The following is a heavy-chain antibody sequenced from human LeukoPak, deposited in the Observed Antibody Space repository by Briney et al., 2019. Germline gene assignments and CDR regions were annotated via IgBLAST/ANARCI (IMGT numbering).Heavy chain of an antibody. Sequence: GVSLRPSCAASGFTFSSSAMSWVRQAPGKGLEWVSAISNNGGYTYYADSVQGRFTIPRDNSKSTLCLQMNSLRAEDTAVYYCAKQLGYCSDGSCYFPYWGQGTLVTVSS. D-gene: IGHD2-15*01. V-gene: IGHV3-23*01. J-gene: IGHJ4*02. CDR2: ISNNGGYT. CDR3: AKQLGYCSDGSCYFPY. CDR1: GFTFSSSA.